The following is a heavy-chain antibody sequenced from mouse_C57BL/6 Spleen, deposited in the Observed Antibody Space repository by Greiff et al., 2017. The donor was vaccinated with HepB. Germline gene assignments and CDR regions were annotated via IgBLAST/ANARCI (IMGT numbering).Heavy chain of an antibody. V-gene: IGHV3-6*01. Sequence: EVKVEESGPGLVKPSQSLSLTCSVTGYSITSGYYWNWIRQFPGNKLEWMGYISYDGSNNYNPSLKNRISITRDTSKNQFFLKLNSVTTEDTATYYCARGGSKGFAYWGQGTLVTVSA. CDR1: GYSITSGYY. J-gene: IGHJ3*01. D-gene: IGHD1-1*01. CDR3: ARGGSKGFAY. CDR2: ISYDGSN.